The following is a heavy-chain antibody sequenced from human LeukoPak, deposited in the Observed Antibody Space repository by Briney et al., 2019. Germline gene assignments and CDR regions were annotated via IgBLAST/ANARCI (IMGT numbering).Heavy chain of an antibody. D-gene: IGHD1-26*01. CDR1: GGSFSGYY. V-gene: IGHV4-34*01. CDR3: AKDGSRDY. CDR2: INHSGST. J-gene: IGHJ4*02. Sequence: PSETLSLTCAVYGGSFSGYYWSWIRQPPGKGLEWIGEINHSGSTNYNPSLKSRVTISVDTSKNQFSLKLSSVTAADTAVYYCAKDGSRDYWGQGTLVTVSS.